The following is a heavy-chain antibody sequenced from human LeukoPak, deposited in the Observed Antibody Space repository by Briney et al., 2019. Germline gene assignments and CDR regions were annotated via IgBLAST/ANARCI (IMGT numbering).Heavy chain of an antibody. V-gene: IGHV4-59*08. CDR2: IYYSGST. Sequence: PSETLSLTCTVSGGSISSYYWSWIRQPPGKGLEWIGYIYYSGSTNYNPSLKSRVTISVDTSKNQFSLKLSSVTAADTAVYYCARLGYCSGGSCYWVDYWGQGTLVTVSS. D-gene: IGHD2-15*01. J-gene: IGHJ4*02. CDR1: GGSISSYY. CDR3: ARLGYCSGGSCYWVDY.